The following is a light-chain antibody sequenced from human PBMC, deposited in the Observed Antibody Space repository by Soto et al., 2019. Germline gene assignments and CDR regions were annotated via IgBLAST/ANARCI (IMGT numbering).Light chain of an antibody. CDR1: QSVTSNY. CDR2: GVS. CDR3: QQYTDWPLT. V-gene: IGKV3-20*01. Sequence: EVVMTQSPATLSVSPGERATLSCRASQSVTSNYLAWYQQKPGQAPRLLIYGVSSRATGVPDRFSGSGSGTDFTLTISRLEPEEFAVYYCQQYTDWPLTFGQGTKVEVK. J-gene: IGKJ1*01.